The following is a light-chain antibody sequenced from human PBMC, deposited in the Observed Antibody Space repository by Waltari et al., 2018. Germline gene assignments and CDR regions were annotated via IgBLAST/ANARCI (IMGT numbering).Light chain of an antibody. Sequence: EIVMTQSPAALSVSPGERATLSCRASQSVSSNVAWYQHKPGQPPRLLISGASTRATGVPARFSGSGSGTEFTLTISSLQSEDSAIYYCQQYNTWPPSTFGQGTKLEIK. CDR2: GAS. J-gene: IGKJ2*02. CDR1: QSVSSN. V-gene: IGKV3-15*01. CDR3: QQYNTWPPST.